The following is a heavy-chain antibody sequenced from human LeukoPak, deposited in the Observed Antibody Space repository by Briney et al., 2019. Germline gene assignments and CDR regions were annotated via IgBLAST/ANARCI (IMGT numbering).Heavy chain of an antibody. CDR3: AREVMAGWYPYYFDY. Sequence: ASVKVSCKASGYTFTSYGISWVRQAPGQGLEWMGWISAYNGNTNYAQKLQGRVTMTTDTSTSTAYMELRSLRSDDTAVYYCAREVMAGWYPYYFDYWGQGTLVTVSS. CDR1: GYTFTSYG. CDR2: ISAYNGNT. J-gene: IGHJ4*02. D-gene: IGHD2-15*01. V-gene: IGHV1-18*01.